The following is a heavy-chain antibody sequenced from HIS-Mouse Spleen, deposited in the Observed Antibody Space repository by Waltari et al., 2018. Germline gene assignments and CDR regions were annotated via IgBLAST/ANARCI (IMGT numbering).Heavy chain of an antibody. CDR1: GGSISSSSYY. Sequence: QLQLQESGPGLVKPSETLSLTCTVSGGSISSSSYYWGWIRQPPGKGLEWMWGICYSGSTYYNPSRKSRVTISVDTSKNQFSLKLSSVTAADTAVYYCAREIPYSSSWYDWYFDLWGRGTLVTVSS. J-gene: IGHJ2*01. CDR3: AREIPYSSSWYDWYFDL. D-gene: IGHD6-13*01. V-gene: IGHV4-39*07. CDR2: ICYSGST.